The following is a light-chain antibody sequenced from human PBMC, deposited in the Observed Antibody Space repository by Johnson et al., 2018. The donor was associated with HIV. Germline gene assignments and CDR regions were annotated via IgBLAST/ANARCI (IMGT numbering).Light chain of an antibody. CDR1: SSNIVNNY. V-gene: IGLV1-51*02. Sequence: QSVLTQPPSVSAAPGQKVTISCSGSSSNIVNNYVSWYQQLPGTAPKVLIYENNKRPSGIPDRFSGSKSGTSATLGITGLQTGDEADYYCGTWDSSLSASYVFGTGTKVTAL. CDR2: ENN. J-gene: IGLJ1*01. CDR3: GTWDSSLSASYV.